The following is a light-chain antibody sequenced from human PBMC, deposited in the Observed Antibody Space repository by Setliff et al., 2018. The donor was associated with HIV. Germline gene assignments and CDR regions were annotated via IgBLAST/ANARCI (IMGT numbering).Light chain of an antibody. CDR3: SSYTNSNSYV. V-gene: IGLV2-14*01. CDR1: SSDVGGYKY. J-gene: IGLJ1*01. Sequence: TQPASVSGSPGQSITISCTGTSSDVGGYKYVSWYQQYPGKAPKLIIYEVANRTSGVSSRFSGSKSGNTASLTIFGLQAEDEADYYCSSYTNSNSYVFGTGTKV. CDR2: EVA.